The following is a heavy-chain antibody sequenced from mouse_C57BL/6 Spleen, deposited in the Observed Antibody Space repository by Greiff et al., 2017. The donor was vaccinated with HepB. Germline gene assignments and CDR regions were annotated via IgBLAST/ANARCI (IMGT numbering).Heavy chain of an antibody. V-gene: IGHV5-9-1*02. CDR3: TRDYYGSRGRYYFDY. Sequence: EVQWVESGEGLVKPGGSLKLSCAASGFTFSSYAMSWVRQTPEKRLEWVAYISSGGDYIYYADTVKGRFTISRDNARNTLYLQMSSLKSEDTAMYYCTRDYYGSRGRYYFDYWGQGTTLTVSS. D-gene: IGHD1-1*01. CDR1: GFTFSSYA. J-gene: IGHJ2*01. CDR2: ISSGGDYI.